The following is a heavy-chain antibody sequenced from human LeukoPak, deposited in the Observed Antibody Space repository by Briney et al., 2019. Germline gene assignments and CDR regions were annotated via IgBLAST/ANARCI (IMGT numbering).Heavy chain of an antibody. CDR1: GFTFSSYS. CDR3: ASAAAAGTSGFDY. CDR2: ISSSSSTI. Sequence: QSGGSLRPSCAAPGFTFSSYSMNWVRQAPGKGLEWVSYISSSSSTIYYADSVKGRFTISRDDAKNSLYLQMNSLRAEDTAVYYCASAAAAGTSGFDYWGQGTLVTVSS. V-gene: IGHV3-48*01. D-gene: IGHD6-13*01. J-gene: IGHJ4*02.